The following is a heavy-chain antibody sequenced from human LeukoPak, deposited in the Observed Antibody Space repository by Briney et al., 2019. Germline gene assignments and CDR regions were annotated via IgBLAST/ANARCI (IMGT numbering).Heavy chain of an antibody. Sequence: SGGSLRLSCAASGFTFSSYAMSWVRQAPGKGLEWVSAISGSGGSTYYADSVKGRFTISRDNSKNTLYLQMNSLRAEDTAVYYCAKVIWGSYRYSDYWGQGTLVTVSS. CDR3: AKVIWGSYRYSDY. D-gene: IGHD3-16*02. CDR2: ISGSGGST. J-gene: IGHJ4*02. V-gene: IGHV3-23*01. CDR1: GFTFSSYA.